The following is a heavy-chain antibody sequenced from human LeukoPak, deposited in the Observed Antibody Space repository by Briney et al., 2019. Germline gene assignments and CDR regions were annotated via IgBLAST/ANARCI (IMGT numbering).Heavy chain of an antibody. CDR2: IWYDGSNK. J-gene: IGHJ4*02. D-gene: IGHD1-26*01. V-gene: IGHV3-33*01. CDR3: ARRLEYSGSKGVFDY. CDR1: GFTFSSYG. Sequence: GGSLRLSCAASGFTFSSYGMHWVRQAPGKWLEWVAVIWYDGSNKYYADSVKGRFTISRDNSKNTLYLQMNSLRAEDTAVYYCARRLEYSGSKGVFDYWGQGTLVTVSS.